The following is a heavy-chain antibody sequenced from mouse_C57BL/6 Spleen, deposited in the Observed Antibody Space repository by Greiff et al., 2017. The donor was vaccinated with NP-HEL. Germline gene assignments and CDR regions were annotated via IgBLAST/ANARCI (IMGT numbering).Heavy chain of an antibody. Sequence: VKLMESGPGLVAPSQSLSITCTVSGFSLTSYGVSWVRQPPGKGLEWLGVIWGDGSTNYHSALISRLSISKDNSKSQVFLKLNRLQTDDTATYYCAKPGVTTVVAHYAMDYWGQGTSVTVSS. CDR1: GFSLTSYG. CDR2: IWGDGST. V-gene: IGHV2-3*01. CDR3: AKPGVTTVVAHYAMDY. D-gene: IGHD1-1*01. J-gene: IGHJ4*01.